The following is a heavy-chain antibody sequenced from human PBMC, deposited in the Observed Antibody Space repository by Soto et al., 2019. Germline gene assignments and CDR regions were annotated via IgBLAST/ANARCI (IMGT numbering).Heavy chain of an antibody. V-gene: IGHV3-23*01. J-gene: IGHJ4*02. Sequence: GGSLRLSCVASGFSFSDYAMSWVRQAPGKGLEWVSVISESGGSTHYADSVRGRFTVSRDNSKNSLSLRMNSLRDEDTAVYFCAKRSPYSSGWYSPIFDYWGQGALVTVSS. CDR2: ISESGGST. CDR1: GFSFSDYA. D-gene: IGHD6-13*01. CDR3: AKRSPYSSGWYSPIFDY.